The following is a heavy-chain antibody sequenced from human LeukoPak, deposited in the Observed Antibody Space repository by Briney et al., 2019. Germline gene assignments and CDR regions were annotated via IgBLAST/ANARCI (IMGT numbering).Heavy chain of an antibody. D-gene: IGHD3-22*01. V-gene: IGHV5-51*01. CDR2: IYPGDSDT. CDR3: ARRARFYYDSSGPASI. CDR1: AYSFTSYW. J-gene: IGHJ4*02. Sequence: GESLKISCKGSAYSFTSYWTSWVRQMPGKGLEWMGFIYPGDSDTRYSPSFQGQVTTSADKSISTAYLQWRSLKASDTALYYCARRARFYYDSSGPASIWGEGALVTVSS.